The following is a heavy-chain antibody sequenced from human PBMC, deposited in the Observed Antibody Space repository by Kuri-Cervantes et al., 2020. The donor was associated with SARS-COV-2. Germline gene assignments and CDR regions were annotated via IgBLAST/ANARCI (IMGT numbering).Heavy chain of an antibody. CDR2: MNPNSGNT. CDR3: ARDSGLAAAGLFDY. CDR1: GYTFTSYG. J-gene: IGHJ4*02. Sequence: ASVKVSCKASGYTFTSYGISWVRQAPGQGLEWMGWMNPNSGNTGYAQKFQGRVTITRNTSISTAYMELSSLRSEDTAVYYCARDSGLAAAGLFDYWGQGTLVTVSS. D-gene: IGHD6-13*01. V-gene: IGHV1-8*03.